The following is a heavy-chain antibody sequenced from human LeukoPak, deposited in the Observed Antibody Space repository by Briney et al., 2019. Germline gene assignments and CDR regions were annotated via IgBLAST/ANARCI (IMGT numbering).Heavy chain of an antibody. D-gene: IGHD6-19*01. CDR3: AKDCVGTSGWRI. V-gene: IGHV3-30*02. CDR1: GFTFSSYG. Sequence: GGSLRLSSAASGFTFSSYGVHWVRQAPGKGLEWVSFIRYDGSNKYYADSVKGRFTISRDNSKNTLYLQMNSLRGEDTAVYYCAKDCVGTSGWRIWGQGTLVTVSS. J-gene: IGHJ4*02. CDR2: IRYDGSNK.